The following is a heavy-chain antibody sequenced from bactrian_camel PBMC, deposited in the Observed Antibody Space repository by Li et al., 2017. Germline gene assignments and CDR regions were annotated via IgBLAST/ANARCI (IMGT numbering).Heavy chain of an antibody. CDR3: AASSDGCDTSSEFRF. CDR2: IDADGNI. D-gene: IGHD1*01. CDR1: GDPYSPYC. V-gene: IGHV3S53*01. Sequence: HVQLVESGGGSVQTGGSLRLSCAASGDPYSPYCMGWYRQAPGKEREGVASIDADGNIKYSDSVKGRFVISKDNDNDILYLQMNSLKPEDTAMYYCAASSDGCDTSSEFRFWGQGTQVTVS. J-gene: IGHJ6*01.